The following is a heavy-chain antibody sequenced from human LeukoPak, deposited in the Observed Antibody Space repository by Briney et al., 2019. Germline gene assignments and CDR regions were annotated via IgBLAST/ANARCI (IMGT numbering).Heavy chain of an antibody. J-gene: IGHJ4*02. V-gene: IGHV5-51*01. CDR1: GYIFSNYW. CDR3: ARRYGGYYYYFDY. Sequence: GESLKISCKGSGYIFSNYWIGWVRQMPGKGLELMGIIYPGDSDITYSPSFQGQVTISADKSISTAYLQWSSLQASDTAMYYCARRYGGYYYYFDYWGQGTLVTVSS. D-gene: IGHD5-18*01. CDR2: IYPGDSDI.